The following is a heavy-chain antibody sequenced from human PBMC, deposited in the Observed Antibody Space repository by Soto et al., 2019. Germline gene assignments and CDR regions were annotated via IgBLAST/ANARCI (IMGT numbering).Heavy chain of an antibody. V-gene: IGHV2-5*02. J-gene: IGHJ4*02. Sequence: SGPTLVNPTETLTLTCTFSGFSLTTSGVGVGWLRQPPGKALDWLTLIYWDDDRRYNPSLKSRVAITKDTSKNQVVLIMTNMDPMDTGTYYCAHIGSYNSGSHYFDYWGQGTLVTVSS. CDR1: GFSLTTSGVG. CDR3: AHIGSYNSGSHYFDY. D-gene: IGHD1-20*01. CDR2: IYWDDDR.